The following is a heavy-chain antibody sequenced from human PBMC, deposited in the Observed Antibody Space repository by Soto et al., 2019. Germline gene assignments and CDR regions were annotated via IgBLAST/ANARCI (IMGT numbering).Heavy chain of an antibody. J-gene: IGHJ6*02. D-gene: IGHD4-17*01. CDR3: AKDGDASVSFYYCVDV. V-gene: IGHV3-30*18. CDR1: GFTCNTCG. CDR2: ISYDGRNK. Sequence: QVQLVESGGGVVQPGRSLRLSCAASGFTCNTCGMHWVRQAPGKGLEWVAVISYDGRNKYYADSVKGRFTISSDNSRNTLFLQITSLRGEDTALYYCAKDGDASVSFYYCVDVWGRGTTVTVSS.